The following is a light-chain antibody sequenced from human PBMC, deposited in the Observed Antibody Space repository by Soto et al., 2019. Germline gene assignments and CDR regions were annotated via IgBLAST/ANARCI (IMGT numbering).Light chain of an antibody. CDR2: EGS. CDR1: SSDVGSYNL. J-gene: IGLJ2*01. CDR3: CSYADSNTWL. V-gene: IGLV2-23*01. Sequence: QSDLTQPASVSGSPGQSIIISCTGTSSDVGSYNLVSWYQHHPGKAPKLMIYEGSKRPSGVSNRFSGSKSGNTASLTISGLQAEDEADYYCCSYADSNTWLFGGGTKVTVL.